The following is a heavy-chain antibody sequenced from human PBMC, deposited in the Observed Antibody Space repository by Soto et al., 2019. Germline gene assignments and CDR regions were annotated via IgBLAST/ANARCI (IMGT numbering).Heavy chain of an antibody. Sequence: PSDTLSLTCAVYGGSFSGYYWSWVRQPPGKGLEWIGEINHSGSTNYNPSLKSRVTISVDTSKNQFSLKLSSVTAADTAVYYCARGQTTVTTFWFWGQGTLVTVSS. V-gene: IGHV4-34*01. CDR2: INHSGST. J-gene: IGHJ4*02. CDR3: ARGQTTVTTFWF. D-gene: IGHD4-4*01. CDR1: GGSFSGYY.